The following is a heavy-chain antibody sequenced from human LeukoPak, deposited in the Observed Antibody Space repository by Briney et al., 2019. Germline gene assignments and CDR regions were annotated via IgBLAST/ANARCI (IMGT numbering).Heavy chain of an antibody. J-gene: IGHJ4*02. V-gene: IGHV3-23*01. D-gene: IGHD4-4*01. Sequence: GGSLRLSCAASGFTFSSYAMSWVRQAPGKGLEWVSAISGSGGSTYYADSVKGRFTISRDNSKNTLYLQMNSLRAEDTAVYYCAKDRWDSNYAIDYWGQRTLVTVSS. CDR2: ISGSGGST. CDR3: AKDRWDSNYAIDY. CDR1: GFTFSSYA.